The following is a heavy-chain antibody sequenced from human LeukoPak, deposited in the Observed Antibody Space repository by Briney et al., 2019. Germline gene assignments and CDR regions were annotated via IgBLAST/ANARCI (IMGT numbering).Heavy chain of an antibody. D-gene: IGHD3-3*01. V-gene: IGHV3-74*01. CDR1: GFAFSNYW. CDR2: INTDGSSA. J-gene: IGHJ3*02. Sequence: GGSLRLSCAVSGFAFSNYWMHWVRQAPGKGLVWVSRINTDGSSANYADSVKGRFTISRDNAKNTLYLQMNSLRAEDTAVYYCARGTIYGLDAFDIWGQGTMVTVSS. CDR3: ARGTIYGLDAFDI.